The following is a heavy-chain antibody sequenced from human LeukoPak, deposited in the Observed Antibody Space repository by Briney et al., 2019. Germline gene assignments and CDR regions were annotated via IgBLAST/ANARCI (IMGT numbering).Heavy chain of an antibody. CDR1: GFTFSSYW. V-gene: IGHV3-74*01. Sequence: GGSLRLSCAASGFTFSSYWMHWVRQAPGKGLVWVSRINSDGTSTSYADSVKGRFTISRDNAKNTLYLQMNSLRAEDTAVYYCAANYYDGSGGAFDIWGQGTMVTVSS. CDR2: INSDGTST. J-gene: IGHJ3*02. CDR3: AANYYDGSGGAFDI. D-gene: IGHD3-22*01.